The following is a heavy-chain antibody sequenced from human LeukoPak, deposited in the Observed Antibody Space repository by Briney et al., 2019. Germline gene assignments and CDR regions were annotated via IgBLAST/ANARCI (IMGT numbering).Heavy chain of an antibody. V-gene: IGHV3-21*04. CDR3: ARAPAAGRWFDP. Sequence: GGSLRLSCAASGFTFSSYSMNWVRQAPGKGLEWVSSISSSSSYIYYADSVKGRFTISRDNAKNSLYLQMNSLRAEDTAVYYCARAPAAGRWFDPWGQGTLVTVSS. CDR1: GFTFSSYS. CDR2: ISSSSSYI. J-gene: IGHJ5*02. D-gene: IGHD6-13*01.